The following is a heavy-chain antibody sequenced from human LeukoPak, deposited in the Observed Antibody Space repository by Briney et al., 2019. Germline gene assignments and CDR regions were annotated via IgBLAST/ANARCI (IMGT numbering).Heavy chain of an antibody. CDR3: ARRSRHCSGGSCYSGKKNAFDI. CDR1: GGSISSSSYY. D-gene: IGHD2-15*01. J-gene: IGHJ3*02. CDR2: IYYSGST. Sequence: SETLSLTCTVSGGSISSSSYYWSWIRQPPGKGLEWIGYIYYSGSTNYNPSLKSRVTISVDTSKNQFSLKLSSVTAADTAVYYCARRSRHCSGGSCYSGKKNAFDIWGQGTMVTVSS. V-gene: IGHV4-61*05.